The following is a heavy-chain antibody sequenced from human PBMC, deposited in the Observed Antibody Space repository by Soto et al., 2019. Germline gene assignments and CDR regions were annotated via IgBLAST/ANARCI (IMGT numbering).Heavy chain of an antibody. D-gene: IGHD3-16*02. CDR1: GGSFSGYY. CDR2: INHSGST. Sequence: QVQLQQWGAGLLKPSETLSLTCAVYGGSFSGYYWSWIRQPPGKGLEWIGEINHSGSTNYNPSLKRRVSIYIDTSKNQLSLKLCSVNAGDTAVYYCARGPAGGDYVLGSYRYHYYGMDVWGQGTTVTVSS. V-gene: IGHV4-34*01. J-gene: IGHJ6*02. CDR3: ARGPAGGDYVLGSYRYHYYGMDV.